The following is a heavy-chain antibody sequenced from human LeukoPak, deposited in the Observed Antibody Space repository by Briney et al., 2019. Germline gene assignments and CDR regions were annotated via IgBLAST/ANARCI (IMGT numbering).Heavy chain of an antibody. CDR3: ATNLIGAGEYFQQ. CDR2: ISSGGDIM. CDR1: GLRFSDYY. J-gene: IGHJ1*01. Sequence: GGSLRLSCAASGLRFSDYYVSWIRQAPGKGLQWVSYISSGGDIMHYADSVKGRFTSSRDNAKNSGYLEMNSLGAGDTAVYYCATNLIGAGEYFQQWGQGTLVTVSS. D-gene: IGHD2/OR15-2a*01. V-gene: IGHV3-11*01.